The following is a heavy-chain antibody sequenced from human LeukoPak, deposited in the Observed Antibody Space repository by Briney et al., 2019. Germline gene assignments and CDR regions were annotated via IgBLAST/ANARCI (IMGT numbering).Heavy chain of an antibody. Sequence: GGPLRLSCAASGFTFDDYAMHWVRQAPGKGLEWVSGISWNSGSIGYADSVKGRFTISRDNAKNSLYLQMNSLRAEDTALYYCAAGNDYYYYYGMDVWGQGTTVTVSS. CDR2: ISWNSGSI. CDR1: GFTFDDYA. D-gene: IGHD6-19*01. V-gene: IGHV3-9*01. J-gene: IGHJ6*02. CDR3: AAGNDYYYYYGMDV.